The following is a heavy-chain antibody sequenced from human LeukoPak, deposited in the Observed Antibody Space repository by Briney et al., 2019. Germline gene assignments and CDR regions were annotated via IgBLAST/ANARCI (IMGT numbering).Heavy chain of an antibody. CDR2: ISSSSSYI. CDR3: ARDLAVAGAMMTFDY. Sequence: GGSLRLSCAASGFTFSSYSMNWVRQAPGKGLEWVSSISSSSSYIYYADSVKGRFTISRDNAKNSLYLQMNSLRAEDTAVYYCARDLAVAGAMMTFDYWGQGTLVTVSS. CDR1: GFTFSSYS. D-gene: IGHD6-19*01. J-gene: IGHJ4*02. V-gene: IGHV3-21*01.